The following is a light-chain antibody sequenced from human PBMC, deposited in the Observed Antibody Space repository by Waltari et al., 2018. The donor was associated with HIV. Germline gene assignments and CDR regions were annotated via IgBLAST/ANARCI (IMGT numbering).Light chain of an antibody. CDR2: EVM. CDR3: CSHVGGDTWV. Sequence: QSALTQPASVSGSPGQSITISCTGTRSAFETYNLFSWYQQHPGKAPKLLLYEVMKRPSGVSTRFSGSMSANTASLTISGLQAEDEADYYCCSHVGGDTWVFGGGTKLTVL. V-gene: IGLV2-23*02. J-gene: IGLJ3*02. CDR1: RSAFETYNL.